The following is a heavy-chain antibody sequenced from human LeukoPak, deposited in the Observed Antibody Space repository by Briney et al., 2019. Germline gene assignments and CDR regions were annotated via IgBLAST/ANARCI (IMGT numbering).Heavy chain of an antibody. CDR3: ARGSVRVGMDV. J-gene: IGHJ6*02. Sequence: PGGSLRLSCAASGFSFGDYAMHWVRQAPGKGLEWVSVIGTAGDTYYADSVKGRFTISRENAKNSLYLQMNSLRAGDTAVYYCARGSVRVGMDVWGQGTTVTVSS. CDR2: IGTAGDT. D-gene: IGHD6-13*01. CDR1: GFSFGDYA. V-gene: IGHV3-13*01.